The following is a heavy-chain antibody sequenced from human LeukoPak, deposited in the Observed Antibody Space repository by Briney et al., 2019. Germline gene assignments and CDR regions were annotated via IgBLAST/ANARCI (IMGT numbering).Heavy chain of an antibody. CDR3: ARDREDITIFGVAYYYYYYMDV. CDR1: GFTVSSNY. Sequence: PGGSPRLSCAASGFTVSSNYMSWVRQAPGKGLEWVSVIYSGGSTYYADSVKGRFTISRDSSKNTLYLQMNSLRAEDTAVYYCARDREDITIFGVAYYYYYYMDVWGKGTTVTVSS. D-gene: IGHD3-3*01. V-gene: IGHV3-53*01. CDR2: IYSGGST. J-gene: IGHJ6*03.